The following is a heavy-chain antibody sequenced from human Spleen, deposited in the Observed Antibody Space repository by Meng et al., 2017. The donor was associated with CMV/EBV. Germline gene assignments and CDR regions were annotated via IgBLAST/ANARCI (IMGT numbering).Heavy chain of an antibody. V-gene: IGHV1-2*02. Sequence: ASVKVSCKASGYTFTGYYMHWVRQAPGQGLEWMGWINPNSGGTNYAQKFQGRVTMTRDTSISTAYMELSRLRSDDTAVYYCARPKPAAIPGSYYYYGMDVWGQGTTVTVSS. CDR3: ARPKPAAIPGSYYYYGMDV. J-gene: IGHJ6*02. D-gene: IGHD2-2*02. CDR1: GYTFTGYY. CDR2: INPNSGGT.